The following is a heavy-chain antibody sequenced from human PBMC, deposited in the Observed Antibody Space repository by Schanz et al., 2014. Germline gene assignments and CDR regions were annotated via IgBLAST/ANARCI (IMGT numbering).Heavy chain of an antibody. CDR2: INTDTGNP. CDR1: GYKFTNYG. CDR3: ARHERFEELSVVDY. D-gene: IGHD3-10*01. J-gene: IGHJ4*02. Sequence: QVQLVQSGAEVKKTGASVKVSCKASGYKFTNYGINWVRQAPGQGLEWMGYINTDTGNPTAAQGFTGRFVFSLDTSVKTAYLQINSLRPEDTAVYFCARHERFEELSVVDYWGQGTRVTVSS. V-gene: IGHV7-4-1*02.